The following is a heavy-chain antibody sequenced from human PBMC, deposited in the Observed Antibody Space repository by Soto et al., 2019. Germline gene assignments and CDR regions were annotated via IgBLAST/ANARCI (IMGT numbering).Heavy chain of an antibody. Sequence: GGSLRLSCAASGFTFDDYAMHWVRQAPGKGLEWVSGISWNSGSIGYADSVKGRFTISRDNAKNSLYLQMNSLRAEDTALYYCAKGDQYYDILTGYYNWGQGTLVTVSS. CDR2: ISWNSGSI. CDR1: GFTFDDYA. J-gene: IGHJ4*02. V-gene: IGHV3-9*01. CDR3: AKGDQYYDILTGYYN. D-gene: IGHD3-9*01.